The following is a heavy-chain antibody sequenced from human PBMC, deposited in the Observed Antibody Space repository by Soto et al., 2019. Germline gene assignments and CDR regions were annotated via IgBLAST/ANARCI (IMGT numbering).Heavy chain of an antibody. V-gene: IGHV3-49*03. CDR1: GFTFGDYA. Sequence: LRLSCTTSGFTFGDYAMGWFRQAPGKGLQWVSFIRAKAYGGATAYAASVKGRFTISRDDSRNIAYLQMDSLITEDTGVYYCSKDLISRVAAFDSWGQGTPVTVSS. CDR3: SKDLISRVAAFDS. D-gene: IGHD6-19*01. J-gene: IGHJ4*02. CDR2: IRAKAYGGAT.